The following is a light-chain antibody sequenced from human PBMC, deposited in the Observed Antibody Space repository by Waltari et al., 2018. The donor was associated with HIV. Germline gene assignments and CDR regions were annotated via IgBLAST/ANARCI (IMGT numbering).Light chain of an antibody. CDR2: GAS. J-gene: IGKJ5*01. V-gene: IGKV1D-12*01. CDR1: QGISTW. CDR3: QQSNSFPLT. Sequence: DLQMTQSPSSVSACVGDRVPLTCRATQGISTWLAWHQQKPGKAPKLLISGASSLQGGVPSRFSGSGSGTSFTLTISSLQPEDFATYYCQQSNSFPLTFGQGTRLEI.